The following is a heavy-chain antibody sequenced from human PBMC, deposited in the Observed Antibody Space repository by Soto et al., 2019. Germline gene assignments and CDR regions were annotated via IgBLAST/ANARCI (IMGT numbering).Heavy chain of an antibody. Sequence: ASVKVSCKASGYTFTSYGISWVRQAPGQGLEWMGWISAYNGNTNYAQKLQGRVTMTTDTSTSTAYMELRSLRSDDTAVYYCASGQEAAYCSGGSCYYPEWDYGMDVWG. J-gene: IGHJ6*02. CDR3: ASGQEAAYCSGGSCYYPEWDYGMDV. CDR1: GYTFTSYG. D-gene: IGHD2-15*01. CDR2: ISAYNGNT. V-gene: IGHV1-18*01.